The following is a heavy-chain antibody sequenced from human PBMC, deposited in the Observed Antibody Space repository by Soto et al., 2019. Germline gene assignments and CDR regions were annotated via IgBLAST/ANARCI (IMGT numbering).Heavy chain of an antibody. CDR3: ARDHEDIVGARQDAFDI. J-gene: IGHJ3*02. V-gene: IGHV1-18*01. CDR1: GYTFTSYG. D-gene: IGHD1-26*01. Sequence: QVQLVQSGAEVKKPGASVKVSCKASGYTFTSYGISWVRQGPGQGLEWMGWIRAYNGNTNYAQKLQGRVTMTTDTSTSTAYMELKSLRSDDTAVYYCARDHEDIVGARQDAFDIWGQGTMVTVSS. CDR2: IRAYNGNT.